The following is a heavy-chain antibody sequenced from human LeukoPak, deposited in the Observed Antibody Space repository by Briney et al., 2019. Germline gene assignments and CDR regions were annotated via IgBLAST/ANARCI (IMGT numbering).Heavy chain of an antibody. CDR2: IRYDGSNK. Sequence: GGSLRLSCAASGFTFSSYGMHWVRQAPGKGLEWVAFIRYDGSNKYYADSVKGLFTISRDNSKNTLYLQMNSLRAEDTAVYYCAKDPSSGSYTFDYWGQGTLVTVSS. CDR1: GFTFSSYG. D-gene: IGHD1-26*01. CDR3: AKDPSSGSYTFDY. V-gene: IGHV3-30*02. J-gene: IGHJ4*02.